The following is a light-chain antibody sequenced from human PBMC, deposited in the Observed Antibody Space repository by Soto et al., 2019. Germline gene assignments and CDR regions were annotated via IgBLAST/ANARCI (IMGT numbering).Light chain of an antibody. CDR2: GAS. J-gene: IGKJ1*01. V-gene: IGKV3-15*01. CDR1: QIVDIN. Sequence: DILMTQSPATLSVSPGERVTLSCRASQIVDINLAWYQQKPGHAPRLLIYGASVRAKGVPARFSGSGSGTDFTLTISRLEPEDFAVYYCQQYGSSGTFGQGTKV. CDR3: QQYGSSGT.